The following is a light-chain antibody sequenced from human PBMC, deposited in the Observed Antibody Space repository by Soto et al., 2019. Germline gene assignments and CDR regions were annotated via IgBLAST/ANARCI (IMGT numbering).Light chain of an antibody. J-gene: IGLJ1*01. CDR3: CSYAGSNTYV. V-gene: IGLV2-23*01. CDR1: SSDVGNYNL. CDR2: EDS. Sequence: QSALTQPASVSGSPGQSITISCTGTSSDVGNYNLVSWYQRHPGQAPKLIINEDSKRPSGIPNRFSGSKSGNTASLTVSGLQGEDEGDYFCCSYAGSNTYVFGTGTKLTVL.